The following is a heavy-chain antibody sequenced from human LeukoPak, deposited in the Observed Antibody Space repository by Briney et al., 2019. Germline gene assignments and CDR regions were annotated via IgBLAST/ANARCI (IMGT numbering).Heavy chain of an antibody. CDR3: ALIGYCSGSSCSSHRQVGYYGMDV. V-gene: IGHV4-34*01. Sequence: SETLSLTCAVYGGSFSNYYWSWIRQPPGKGLEWIGEINHSGSTNYNPSLKSRVTISVDTSKKQFSLKLSSVTAADTAVYYCALIGYCSGSSCSSHRQVGYYGMDVWGQGTTVTVSS. CDR1: GGSFSNYY. J-gene: IGHJ6*02. D-gene: IGHD2-15*01. CDR2: INHSGST.